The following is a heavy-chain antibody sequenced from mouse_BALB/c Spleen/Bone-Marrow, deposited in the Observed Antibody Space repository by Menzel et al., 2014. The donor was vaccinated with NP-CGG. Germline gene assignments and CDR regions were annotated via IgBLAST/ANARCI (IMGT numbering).Heavy chain of an antibody. Sequence: VQLQQSGPELVRPGVSVKISCKGSGYTFTDYAMHWVKQSHAKSLEWIGVISTYSGNTNYNQKFKGKATMTVDKSSSPAYMELARLTSEDSAIYYCARAGYGSSYDRFAYWGQGTLVTVSA. CDR1: GYTFTDYA. V-gene: IGHV1-67*01. CDR2: ISTYSGNT. D-gene: IGHD1-1*01. CDR3: ARAGYGSSYDRFAY. J-gene: IGHJ3*01.